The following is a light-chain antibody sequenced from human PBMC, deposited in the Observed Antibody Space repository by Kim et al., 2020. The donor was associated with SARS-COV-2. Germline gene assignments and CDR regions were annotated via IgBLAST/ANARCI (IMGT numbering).Light chain of an antibody. J-gene: IGLJ3*02. CDR2: AVS. Sequence: QSALTQPPSVSGSPGQSVTISCTGTNRDVGTYDRVSWYQQPPGTAPKLMIYAVSSRPSGVPDRFSGSKSGNTASLTISGLQAEDEADYCCSSYTISSTWVFGGGTQLTVL. CDR3: SSYTISSTWV. CDR1: NRDVGTYDR. V-gene: IGLV2-18*02.